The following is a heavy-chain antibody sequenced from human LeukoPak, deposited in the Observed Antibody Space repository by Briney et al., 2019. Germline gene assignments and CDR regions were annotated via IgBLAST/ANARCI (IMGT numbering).Heavy chain of an antibody. CDR1: GFTFSSYA. CDR3: ARDREDSSGWDIDY. CDR2: ISYDGSNK. D-gene: IGHD6-19*01. V-gene: IGHV3-30*04. Sequence: GGSLRLSCAASGFTFSSYAMHWVRQAPGKGLEWVAVISYDGSNKYYADSVKGRFTISRDNSKNTLYLQMNSLRAEDTAVYYCARDREDSSGWDIDYWGQGTLVTVSS. J-gene: IGHJ4*02.